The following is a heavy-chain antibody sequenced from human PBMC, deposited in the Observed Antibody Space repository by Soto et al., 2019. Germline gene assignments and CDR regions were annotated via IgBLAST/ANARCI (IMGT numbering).Heavy chain of an antibody. D-gene: IGHD2-21*02. J-gene: IGHJ4*02. CDR1: GGIFSSNT. CDR2: IMPLFGTA. Sequence: QVYLVQSGAEVKKPGSSVKISCKASGGIFSSNTINWVRQAAGQGLEWMGGIMPLFGTANYAAKFQRRVTITADKSPKTEYMEVTGLRSEDTAVYYCASKAACGGDCYAFDSWGQGTLVTVSS. V-gene: IGHV1-69*06. CDR3: ASKAACGGDCYAFDS.